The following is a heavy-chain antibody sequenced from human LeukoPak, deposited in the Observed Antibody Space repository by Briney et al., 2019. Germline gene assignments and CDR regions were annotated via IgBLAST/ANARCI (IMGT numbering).Heavy chain of an antibody. CDR1: GRSFSGYY. Sequence: SETLSLTCAVYGRSFSGYYWSWIRQPPGKGLEWIGEINHSGSTNYNPSLKSRVTISVDTSKNQFSLKLSSVTAADTAVYYCARGSQGREMATISVGFDYWGQGTLVTVSS. J-gene: IGHJ4*02. CDR2: INHSGST. V-gene: IGHV4-34*01. CDR3: ARGSQGREMATISVGFDY. D-gene: IGHD5-24*01.